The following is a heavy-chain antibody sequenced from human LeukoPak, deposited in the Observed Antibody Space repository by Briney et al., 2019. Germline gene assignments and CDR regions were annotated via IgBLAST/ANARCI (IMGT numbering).Heavy chain of an antibody. CDR3: ARDSSYYDSSALDAFDI. J-gene: IGHJ3*02. CDR1: GFTVSSNY. D-gene: IGHD3-22*01. V-gene: IGHV3-53*01. CDR2: ISSGGTT. Sequence: GGSLRLSCAASGFTVSSNYMNWVRQAPGKGLEWVSVISSGGTTYYADSVKGRFTISRDNPKNTLHLQMNSLRAEDTAVYYCARDSSYYDSSALDAFDIWGQGTMVTVSS.